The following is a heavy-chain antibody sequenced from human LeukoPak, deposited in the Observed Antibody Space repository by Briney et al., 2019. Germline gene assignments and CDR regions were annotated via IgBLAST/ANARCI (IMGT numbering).Heavy chain of an antibody. Sequence: GGSLRLSCAVSGLTVSNNYMSWVRQAPGKGLEWVSGISGGGGSTYYADSVKGRFTISRDNSKNTLYLQMDSLRAEDTALYYCAKGSGINHYHWIDPWGQGTLVTVSS. CDR2: ISGGGGST. CDR3: AKGSGINHYHWIDP. D-gene: IGHD1-14*01. V-gene: IGHV3-23*01. CDR1: GLTVSNNY. J-gene: IGHJ5*02.